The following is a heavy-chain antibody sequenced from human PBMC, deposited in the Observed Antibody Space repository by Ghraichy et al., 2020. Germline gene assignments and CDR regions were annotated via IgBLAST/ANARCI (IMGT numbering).Heavy chain of an antibody. V-gene: IGHV3-48*02. J-gene: IGHJ6*02. CDR3: ATPYYNYWSGSLPPGGMDV. D-gene: IGHD3-3*01. CDR1: GFTFSSYS. CDR2: IAATTGDI. Sequence: GGSLRLSCAASGFTFSSYSMNWVRQAPGKGLEWVSTIAATTGDIYYADSVKGRVTSSRDSAKNSRYLQLNSLRDEDKAVDYCATPYYNYWSGSLPPGGMDVWGQGTTVTVSS.